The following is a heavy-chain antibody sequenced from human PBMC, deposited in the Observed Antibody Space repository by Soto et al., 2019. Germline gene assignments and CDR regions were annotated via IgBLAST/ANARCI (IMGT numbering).Heavy chain of an antibody. D-gene: IGHD2-8*01. Sequence: EVQLVESGGGLVKPGGSLRLSCAAAGFTFSSYSMNWVLQAPGKGLEWVSSISSSSSYIYYADSVKGRVTTSKDNPKNSLYMQMNRMRAEDTGVYYCQRDGTNPFDYWGQGTLVTVSS. CDR1: GFTFSSYS. CDR3: QRDGTNPFDY. J-gene: IGHJ4*02. CDR2: ISSSSSYI. V-gene: IGHV3-21*01.